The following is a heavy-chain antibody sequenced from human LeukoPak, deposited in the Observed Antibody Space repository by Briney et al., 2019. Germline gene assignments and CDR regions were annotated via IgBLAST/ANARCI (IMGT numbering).Heavy chain of an antibody. CDR3: ARGRCYDSSGYYSAYGMDV. D-gene: IGHD3-22*01. J-gene: IGHJ6*02. V-gene: IGHV1-2*02. CDR2: INPNSGGT. CDR1: GYTFTGYY. Sequence: ASVKVSCKASGYTFTGYYMHWVRQAPGQGLEWMGWINPNSGGTNYAQKFQGRVTMTRDTSISTAYMELSRLRSDDTAVYYCARGRCYDSSGYYSAYGMDVWGQGTTVTVSS.